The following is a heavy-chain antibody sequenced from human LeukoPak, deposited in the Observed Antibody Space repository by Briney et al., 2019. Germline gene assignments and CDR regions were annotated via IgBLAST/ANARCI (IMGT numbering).Heavy chain of an antibody. CDR1: GGPSRSGDYF. CDR2: IHYSGNT. D-gene: IGHD4-23*01. J-gene: IGHJ4*02. Sequence: SQTLSLTCAVSGGPSRSGDYFWSWIRQPPGKGLEWIGHIHYSGNTYYNPSLQSRVSISVDTSKNQFSLKLSSVTAADTAVYYCARENNDYGGKKAFDYWGQGTLVTVSS. V-gene: IGHV4-30-4*01. CDR3: ARENNDYGGKKAFDY.